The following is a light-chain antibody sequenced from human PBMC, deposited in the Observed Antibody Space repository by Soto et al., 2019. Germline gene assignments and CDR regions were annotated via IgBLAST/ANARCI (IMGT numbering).Light chain of an antibody. Sequence: QSVLTQPPSVSGAPGQRVTLSCTGSSSNIGAGYDVHWYQQLPGSAPKLLIYGNTNRPSEVPDRFSGSKSGTSASLAITGLQAEDEADYYCLSFDSSLSVVFGGGTKVTVL. CDR3: LSFDSSLSVV. CDR1: SSNIGAGYD. V-gene: IGLV1-40*01. CDR2: GNT. J-gene: IGLJ2*01.